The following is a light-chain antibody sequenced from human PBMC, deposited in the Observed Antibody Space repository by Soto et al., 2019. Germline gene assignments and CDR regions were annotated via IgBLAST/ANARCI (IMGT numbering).Light chain of an antibody. CDR2: TAS. Sequence: VMTMSTLSLTFTLGQPASMSCRSIHSRVYSDGDTYLTWFQQRPGQSPRPXXYTASNRASGVPDRFSGSGSATDFTPTISRLEAEDVGVYYCLQGRHWPPITFGQGTRLEIK. CDR1: HSRVYSDGDTY. CDR3: LQGRHWPPIT. V-gene: IGKV2-30*01. J-gene: IGKJ5*01.